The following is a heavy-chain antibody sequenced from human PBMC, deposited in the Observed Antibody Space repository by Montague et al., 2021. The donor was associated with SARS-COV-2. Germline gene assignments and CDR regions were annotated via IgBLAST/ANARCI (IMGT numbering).Heavy chain of an antibody. CDR3: ARDRGINDFWSGPYFDY. Sequence: SLRLSCAASGFTFGSYSMNWVRQAPGKGLEWVSSISSSSSYIYYADSVKGRFTISRDNAKNSLYLQMNSLRAEDTAVYYCARDRGINDFWSGPYFDYWGQGTLVTVSS. CDR1: GFTFGSYS. V-gene: IGHV3-21*01. J-gene: IGHJ4*02. CDR2: ISSSSSYI. D-gene: IGHD3-3*01.